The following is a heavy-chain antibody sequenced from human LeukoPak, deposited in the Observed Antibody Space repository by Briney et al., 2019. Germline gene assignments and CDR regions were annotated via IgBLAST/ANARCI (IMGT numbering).Heavy chain of an antibody. CDR2: IKQDVSEK. CDR1: GLTFSRYW. Sequence: GGSLRLSCAASGLTFSRYWMTWFRQAPGKGLEWVANIKQDVSEKYYVDSVKGRFTISRDNADRSLYLQMTSLRVEDTAVYFCASRYCTGVNCFAASYMCMDVWGKGTTVTVSS. D-gene: IGHD2-8*02. V-gene: IGHV3-7*01. CDR3: ASRYCTGVNCFAASYMCMDV. J-gene: IGHJ6*03.